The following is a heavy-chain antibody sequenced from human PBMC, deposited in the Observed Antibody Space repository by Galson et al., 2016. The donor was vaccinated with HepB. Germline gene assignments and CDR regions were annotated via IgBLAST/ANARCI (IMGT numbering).Heavy chain of an antibody. CDR2: IGDTGSRI. CDR3: ARSWGRGSQTYPLEH. Sequence: SLRLSCAASGFTFSSYSMNWVRQAPGKGLEWVSYIGDTGSRIYYADSVKGRFTIPRDNAKNSLFLQMNSLRAEDTAVYYCARSWGRGSQTYPLEHWGQGTLVTVSS. V-gene: IGHV3-48*04. CDR1: GFTFSSYS. D-gene: IGHD1-26*01. J-gene: IGHJ4*02.